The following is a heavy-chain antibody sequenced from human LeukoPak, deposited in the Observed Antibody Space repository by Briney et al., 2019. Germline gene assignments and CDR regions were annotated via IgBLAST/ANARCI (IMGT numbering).Heavy chain of an antibody. Sequence: ASVKVSCKVSGYTLTELSMHWVRQAPGKGLEWMGGFDPEDGETIYAQKFQGRVTMTEDTSTDTAYMELSSLRSEDTAVYYCATPHYYGSGWYFDYWGQGTLVTVSS. D-gene: IGHD3-10*01. J-gene: IGHJ4*02. CDR1: GYTLTELS. V-gene: IGHV1-24*01. CDR2: FDPEDGET. CDR3: ATPHYYGSGWYFDY.